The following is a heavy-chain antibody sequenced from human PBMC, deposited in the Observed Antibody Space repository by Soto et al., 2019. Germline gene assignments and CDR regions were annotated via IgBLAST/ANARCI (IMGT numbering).Heavy chain of an antibody. CDR1: GGSFSGYY. J-gene: IGHJ4*02. CDR3: AREGYSYGYGGGFVNY. D-gene: IGHD5-18*01. V-gene: IGHV4-34*01. CDR2: INHSGNT. Sequence: SETLSLTCAVYGGSFSGYYWSWIRQPPGKGLEWIGEINHSGNTNYNPSLKSRVTISVDTSKNQFSLKLSSVTAADTAVYYCAREGYSYGYGGGFVNYWGQGTLVTVSS.